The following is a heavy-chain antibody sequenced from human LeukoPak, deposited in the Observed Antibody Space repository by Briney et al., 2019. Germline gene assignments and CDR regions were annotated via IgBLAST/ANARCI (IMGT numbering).Heavy chain of an antibody. Sequence: GASVKVSCKASGYTFSGYYIHWVRQAPGQGLEWMGWIKPNSGGTHFTQKFQGRVTMTRDTSISTAYMELSRLKSDDTAVYYCARANSDGYNTYSDSWDQGTLVTVSS. CDR1: GYTFSGYY. CDR2: IKPNSGGT. CDR3: ARANSDGYNTYSDS. V-gene: IGHV1-2*02. D-gene: IGHD5-24*01. J-gene: IGHJ4*02.